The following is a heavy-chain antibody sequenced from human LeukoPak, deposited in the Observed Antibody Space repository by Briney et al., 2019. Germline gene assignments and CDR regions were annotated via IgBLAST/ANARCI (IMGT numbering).Heavy chain of an antibody. CDR1: GFTFSSYT. Sequence: GGSLRLSCAASGFTFSSYTMNWVSQAPGKWPEWVSAISANGGSSTYADSVTGRFTSSRDNSRNTLYLQMSSLRVDDTATYYCTKSTDYWYYGMDVWGQGTTVTVSS. CDR3: TKSTDYWYYGMDV. V-gene: IGHV3-23*01. D-gene: IGHD2-8*02. J-gene: IGHJ6*02. CDR2: ISANGGSS.